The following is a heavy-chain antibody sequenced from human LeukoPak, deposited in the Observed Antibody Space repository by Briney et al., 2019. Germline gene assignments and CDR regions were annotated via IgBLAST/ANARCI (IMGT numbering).Heavy chain of an antibody. D-gene: IGHD3-22*01. V-gene: IGHV4-4*07. CDR3: ARNYNSSGYYFDY. J-gene: IGHJ4*02. CDR2: IYNSGNT. CDR1: GGSISSYY. Sequence: SDTLSLTCTGSGGSISSYYGSWIRQPAGQGLEWIGRIYNSGNTNHNTSPKNRVIMSVDTSNNQFSLKLSSVTAADTAVYYCARNYNSSGYYFDYWGQGTLVTVSS.